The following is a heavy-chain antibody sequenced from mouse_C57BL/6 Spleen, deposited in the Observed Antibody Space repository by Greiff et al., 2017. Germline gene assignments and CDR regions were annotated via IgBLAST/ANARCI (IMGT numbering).Heavy chain of an antibody. Sequence: VQLQQSGPELVKPGASVKISCKASGYAFSSSWMNWVKQRPGKGLEWIGRIYPGDGDTNYNGKFKGKATLTADKSSSTAYMQLSSLTSEDSAVYFCARGDYYGSSSYFDYWGQGTTLTVSS. V-gene: IGHV1-82*01. D-gene: IGHD1-1*01. CDR2: IYPGDGDT. CDR1: GYAFSSSW. CDR3: ARGDYYGSSSYFDY. J-gene: IGHJ2*01.